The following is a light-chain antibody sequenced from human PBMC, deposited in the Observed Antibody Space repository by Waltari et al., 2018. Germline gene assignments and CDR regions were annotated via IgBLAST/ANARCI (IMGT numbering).Light chain of an antibody. CDR1: QSISNN. Sequence: EVVMTQSPATLSVSPGERATLSCRASQSISNNLAWYQQKPGQVPRLLIYGASTRATGIPARFRGSGSGTEFILTISSLQSEDFAVYYCHHYNNWPPWTFGQGTKVEIK. CDR2: GAS. J-gene: IGKJ1*01. CDR3: HHYNNWPPWT. V-gene: IGKV3-15*01.